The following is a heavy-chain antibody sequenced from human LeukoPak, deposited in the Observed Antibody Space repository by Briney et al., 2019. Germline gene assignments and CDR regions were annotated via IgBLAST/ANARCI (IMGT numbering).Heavy chain of an antibody. CDR2: IWYDGSNK. V-gene: IGHV3-33*01. CDR3: AAIAARTLGWFDP. D-gene: IGHD6-6*01. Sequence: GGSLRLSCAASGFTFSSYGMHWVRQAPGKGLEWVAVIWYDGSNKYYADSVKGRFTISRDNSRNTLYLQMNSLRAEDTAVYYCAAIAARTLGWFDPWGQGTLVTVSS. CDR1: GFTFSSYG. J-gene: IGHJ5*02.